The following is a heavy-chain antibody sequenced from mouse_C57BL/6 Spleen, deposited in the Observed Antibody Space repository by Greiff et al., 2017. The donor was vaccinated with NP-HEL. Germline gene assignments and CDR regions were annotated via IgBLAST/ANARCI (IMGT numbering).Heavy chain of an antibody. V-gene: IGHV1-15*01. CDR1: GYTFTDYE. Sequence: QVQLKESGAELVRPGASVTLSCKASGYTFTDYEMHWVKQTPVHGLEWIGAIDPETGGTAYNQKFKGKAILTADKSSSTAYMELRSLTSEDSAVYYCTRGDDSGGFAYWGQGTLVTVSA. J-gene: IGHJ3*01. CDR2: IDPETGGT. CDR3: TRGDDSGGFAY. D-gene: IGHD3-2*02.